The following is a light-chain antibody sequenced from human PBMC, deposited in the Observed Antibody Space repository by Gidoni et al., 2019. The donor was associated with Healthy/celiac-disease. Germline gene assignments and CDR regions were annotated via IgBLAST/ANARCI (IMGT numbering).Light chain of an antibody. CDR1: QGISNY. J-gene: IGKJ4*01. Sequence: DIQMTQSPSSLSASVGDKLTITCRASQGISNYLAWYQQKPGKVPQLLIYAASTVQSGVPSRFSGSGSGTDFTLIISSLQPEDVATYYWQKYNSAPRAFGGGTKVEIK. V-gene: IGKV1-27*01. CDR3: QKYNSAPRA. CDR2: AAS.